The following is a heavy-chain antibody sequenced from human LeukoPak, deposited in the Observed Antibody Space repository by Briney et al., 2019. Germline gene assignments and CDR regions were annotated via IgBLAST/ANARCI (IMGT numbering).Heavy chain of an antibody. Sequence: SETLSLTCTVSGGSISSSSYYWGWIRQPPGKGLEWIGSIDYSGSTYYNPSLKSRVTISVDTSKNQFSLKLNSVTAADTAVYYCAREGVDTAMRINFDYWGQGTLVTVSS. J-gene: IGHJ4*02. CDR1: GGSISSSSYY. CDR3: AREGVDTAMRINFDY. CDR2: IDYSGST. D-gene: IGHD5-18*01. V-gene: IGHV4-39*07.